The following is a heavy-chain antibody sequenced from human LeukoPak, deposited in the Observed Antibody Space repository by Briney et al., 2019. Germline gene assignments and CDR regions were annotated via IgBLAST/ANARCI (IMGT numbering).Heavy chain of an antibody. CDR1: GGSISSGGYY. D-gene: IGHD3-22*01. CDR2: IYYSGST. Sequence: SQTLSLTCTVSGGSISSGGYYWSWIRQHPGKGLEWIGYIYYSGSTYYNPPLKSRVTISVDTSKNQFSLKLSSVTAADTAVYYCACVSGYYSTPYFDYWGQGTLVTVSS. J-gene: IGHJ4*02. V-gene: IGHV4-31*03. CDR3: ACVSGYYSTPYFDY.